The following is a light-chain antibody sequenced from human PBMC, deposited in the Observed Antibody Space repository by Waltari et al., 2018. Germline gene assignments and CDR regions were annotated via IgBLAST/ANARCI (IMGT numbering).Light chain of an antibody. CDR3: QSYDNSLSVSL. Sequence: QSGLTQPPSVSGAPGQRVTISCPGSSSTIGAGYAVTWYQLLPGPAPKPLISGNTNRPSGVPDRFAGSKSGTSASLAITGLQAEDEGDYYCQSYDNSLSVSLFGGGTKLTVL. CDR1: SSTIGAGYA. V-gene: IGLV1-40*01. J-gene: IGLJ2*01. CDR2: GNT.